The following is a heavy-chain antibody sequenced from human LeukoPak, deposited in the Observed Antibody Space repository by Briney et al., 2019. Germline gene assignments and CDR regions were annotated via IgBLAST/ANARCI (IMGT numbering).Heavy chain of an antibody. Sequence: GASVKVSCKASGYTFTSYAMHWVRQAPGQGLEWMGWINPNSGGTNCAQKFQGRVTMTRDTSISTAYMELSRLRSDDTAVYYCARDRRGLRFLEWFNWFDPWGQGTLVTVSS. CDR3: ARDRRGLRFLEWFNWFDP. CDR2: INPNSGGT. V-gene: IGHV1-2*02. D-gene: IGHD3-3*01. J-gene: IGHJ5*02. CDR1: GYTFTSYA.